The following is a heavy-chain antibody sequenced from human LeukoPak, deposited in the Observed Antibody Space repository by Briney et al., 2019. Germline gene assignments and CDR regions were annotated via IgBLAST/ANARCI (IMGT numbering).Heavy chain of an antibody. CDR3: ARHVVAVGFDY. Sequence: GGSLRLSCAASGFIFTDYGMNWVRQAPGKGLEWVSSITSSSSYIYYADSVKGRFTISRDNAKNSLYLQMNSLRAEDTAVYYCARHVVAVGFDYWGQGTLVTVSS. V-gene: IGHV3-21*01. J-gene: IGHJ4*02. CDR1: GFIFTDYG. CDR2: ITSSSSYI. D-gene: IGHD3-22*01.